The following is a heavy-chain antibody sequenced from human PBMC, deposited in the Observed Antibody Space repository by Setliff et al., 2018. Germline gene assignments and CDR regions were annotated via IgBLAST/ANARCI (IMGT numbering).Heavy chain of an antibody. D-gene: IGHD2-21*02. V-gene: IGHV4-38-2*02. Sequence: SETLSLTCTVSGYSISSGYIWGWIRQPPGRGLEWVGNIGHTGSINYNPSLRSRLTISRDTSKNQVSLKSNSVTATDTAVYYCARDLGHGGDSDYWGQGILVTVSS. CDR3: ARDLGHGGDSDY. CDR1: GYSISSGYI. J-gene: IGHJ4*02. CDR2: IGHTGSI.